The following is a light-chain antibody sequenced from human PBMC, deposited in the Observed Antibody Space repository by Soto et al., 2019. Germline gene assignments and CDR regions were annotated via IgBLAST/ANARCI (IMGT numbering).Light chain of an antibody. Sequence: DIQMTQSPSSLSASVGDRATITCRASQDISIYLAWFQQKPGRAPQSLIYGVSTLQSGVPSRFSGSGSGTHFFLTITSLEPEDLATYYCQQYNGYPYTFGQGTKLEI. J-gene: IGKJ2*01. CDR3: QQYNGYPYT. CDR1: QDISIY. CDR2: GVS. V-gene: IGKV1-16*01.